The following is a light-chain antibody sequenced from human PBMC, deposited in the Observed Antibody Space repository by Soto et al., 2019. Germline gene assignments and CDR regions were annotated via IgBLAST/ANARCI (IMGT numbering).Light chain of an antibody. CDR3: SSYTSSSTLLYV. V-gene: IGLV2-14*01. CDR1: SSDVGGYNY. J-gene: IGLJ1*01. CDR2: DVS. Sequence: QSALTQPASVSGSPGQSITISCTGTSSDVGGYNYVSWYQQHPGKAPKLMIYDVSNRPSGVSNSFSGSKSGNTASLTISGLQAEDESEYYCSSYTSSSTLLYVFGTGTKLTVL.